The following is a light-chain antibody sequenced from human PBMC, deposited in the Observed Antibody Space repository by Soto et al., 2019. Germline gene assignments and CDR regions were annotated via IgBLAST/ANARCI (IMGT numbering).Light chain of an antibody. CDR2: WAS. CDR1: QSVLYSSNNKNY. J-gene: IGKJ2*01. V-gene: IGKV4-1*01. CDR3: HQYYITPYT. Sequence: DIVMTQSPDSLAVSLGXXXTINCKSSQSVLYSSNNKNYLAWYQQKPGQPPKLLIYWASTRESGVPDRFSGSGSGTDFTLTISSLQAEDVAIYYCHQYYITPYTFGQGTKLEIK.